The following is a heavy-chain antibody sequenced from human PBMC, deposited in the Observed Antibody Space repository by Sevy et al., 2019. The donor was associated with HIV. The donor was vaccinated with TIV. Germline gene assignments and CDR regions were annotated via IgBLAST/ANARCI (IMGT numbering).Heavy chain of an antibody. Sequence: QLGGPLRLSCVASGFTFSNHWMSWVRQAPGKGLEWVANIKKDGTDKFYVDSVKGRFSISRDNAKNSLYLQLDSLRVEDTAVYFCARDRRVEYGGNDYWGQGTLVTVSS. CDR1: GFTFSNHW. CDR2: IKKDGTDK. D-gene: IGHD3-10*01. CDR3: ARDRRVEYGGNDY. V-gene: IGHV3-7*03. J-gene: IGHJ4*02.